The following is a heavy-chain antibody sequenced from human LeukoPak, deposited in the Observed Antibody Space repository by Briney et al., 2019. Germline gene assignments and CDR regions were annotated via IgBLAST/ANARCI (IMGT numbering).Heavy chain of an antibody. V-gene: IGHV3-53*01. J-gene: IGHJ4*02. D-gene: IGHD1-26*01. CDR1: GFTFSTYW. Sequence: GGSLRLSCAASGFTFSTYWMHWVRQAPGKGLEWVSGIGGGGTEYYADSVKGRFIISSDNSQNLVHLQMNSLTVEDTAVYYCARAQGALDYWGQGTLVTVSS. CDR3: ARAQGALDY. CDR2: IGGGGTE.